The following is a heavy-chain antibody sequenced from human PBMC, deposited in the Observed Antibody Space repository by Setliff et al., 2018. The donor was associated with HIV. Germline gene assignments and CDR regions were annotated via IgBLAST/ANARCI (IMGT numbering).Heavy chain of an antibody. CDR3: ARESLNLGELSSNPDASDI. Sequence: SETLSLTCTVSGSSISSHYWTWIRQPPGMGLEWIGEINHSGSTNYNPSLKSRVTISVDTSKNQFSLKLSSVTAADTAVYYCARESLNLGELSSNPDASDIWGQGTMVTVSS. CDR2: INHSGST. CDR1: GSSISSHY. D-gene: IGHD3-16*02. V-gene: IGHV4-34*01. J-gene: IGHJ3*02.